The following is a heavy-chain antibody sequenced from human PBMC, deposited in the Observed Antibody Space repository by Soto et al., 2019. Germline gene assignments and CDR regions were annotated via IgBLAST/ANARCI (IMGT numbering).Heavy chain of an antibody. J-gene: IGHJ6*02. CDR3: ARDPPHYDFWSGPWDYYGMDV. V-gene: IGHV4-30-4*01. Sequence: SETLSLTCTVSGGSISSGDYYWSWIRQPPGKGLEWIGYIYYSGSTYYNPSLKSRVNISVDTSKNQFSLKLSSVTAADTAVYYCARDPPHYDFWSGPWDYYGMDVWGQGTTVTVSS. D-gene: IGHD3-3*01. CDR2: IYYSGST. CDR1: GGSISSGDYY.